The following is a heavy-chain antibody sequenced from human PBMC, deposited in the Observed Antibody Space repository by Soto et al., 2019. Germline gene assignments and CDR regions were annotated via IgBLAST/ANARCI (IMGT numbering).Heavy chain of an antibody. Sequence: WTWIRQHPGKGLEYIGYIYNSRTTFYTPSLKSRVTISVDTSKNQFSLKLNSVTAADTAVYYCARGTRGYRFDPWGQGTLVTVSS. CDR2: IYNSRTT. D-gene: IGHD5-18*01. J-gene: IGHJ5*02. CDR3: ARGTRGYRFDP. V-gene: IGHV4-31*02.